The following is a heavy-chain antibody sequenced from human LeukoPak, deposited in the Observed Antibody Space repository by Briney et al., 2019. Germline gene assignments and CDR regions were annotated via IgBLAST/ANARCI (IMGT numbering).Heavy chain of an antibody. CDR1: EFSFSSYA. CDR3: AKAKTQAMVLPGNY. CDR2: ISYDGSNE. V-gene: IGHV3-30-3*01. Sequence: GGSLRLSCAASEFSFSSYAMHWVRQAPGKGLECVAVISYDGSNEYYADSVMGRFTISRDNSKNTLYLQMNSLRAEDTAVYYCAKAKTQAMVLPGNYWGQGTLVTVSS. J-gene: IGHJ4*02. D-gene: IGHD5-18*01.